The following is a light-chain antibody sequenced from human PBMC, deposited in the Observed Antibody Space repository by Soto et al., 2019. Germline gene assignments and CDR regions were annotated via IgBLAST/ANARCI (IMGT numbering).Light chain of an antibody. Sequence: QSVLTQPPSVSGAPGQRVNIACTGSNSNIGAGYDVHWYRQSPGTAPKLLLSGHSHRPSGVPDRFSGSKSGTSASLAISGLQSEDEADYYCAAWDDSLNGFYVFGTGTKLTVL. V-gene: IGLV1-40*01. J-gene: IGLJ1*01. CDR3: AAWDDSLNGFYV. CDR1: NSNIGAGYD. CDR2: GHS.